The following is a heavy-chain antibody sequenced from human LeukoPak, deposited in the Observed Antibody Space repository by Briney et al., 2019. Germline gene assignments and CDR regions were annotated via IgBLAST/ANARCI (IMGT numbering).Heavy chain of an antibody. CDR1: GGSFSGYY. CDR2: IYYSGST. D-gene: IGHD6-13*01. Sequence: SETLSLTCAVYGGSFSGYYWSWIRQPPGKGLEWIGYIYYSGSTYYNPSLKSRVTISVDTSKNQFSLKLSSVTAADTAVYYCARDRWSGGAAAAGAYYFDYWGQGTLVTVSS. CDR3: ARDRWSGGAAAAGAYYFDY. V-gene: IGHV4-30-4*01. J-gene: IGHJ4*02.